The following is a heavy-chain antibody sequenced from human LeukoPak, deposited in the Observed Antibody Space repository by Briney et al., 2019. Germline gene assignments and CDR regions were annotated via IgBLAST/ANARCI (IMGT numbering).Heavy chain of an antibody. CDR2: IIPIFGTA. D-gene: IGHD1-7*01. Sequence: ASVKVSCKASGGTFSSYAISWVRQAPGQGLEWMGGIIPIFGTASYAQKFQGRVTITADEFTSTAYMELSSLRSEDTAVYYCARGVLELRRGMGWFDPWGQGTLVTVSS. V-gene: IGHV1-69*01. CDR1: GGTFSSYA. CDR3: ARGVLELRRGMGWFDP. J-gene: IGHJ5*02.